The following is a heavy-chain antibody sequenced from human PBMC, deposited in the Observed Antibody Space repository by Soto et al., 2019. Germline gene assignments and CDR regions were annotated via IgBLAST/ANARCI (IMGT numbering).Heavy chain of an antibody. CDR3: ARGGGTYYDGSGSLHYYYGLDV. D-gene: IGHD3-10*01. J-gene: IGHJ6*02. Sequence: SETLSLTCAVYGGSFSGYYWSWIRQPPGKGLEWIGEINHSGSTNYNPSLKSRVTISVDTSKNQFSLKLSSVTAADTAVYYCARGGGTYYDGSGSLHYYYGLDVWGQGTTVTVSS. CDR1: GGSFSGYY. V-gene: IGHV4-34*01. CDR2: INHSGST.